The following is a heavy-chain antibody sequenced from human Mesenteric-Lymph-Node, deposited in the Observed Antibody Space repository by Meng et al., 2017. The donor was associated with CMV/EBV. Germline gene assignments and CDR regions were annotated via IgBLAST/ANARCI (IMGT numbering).Heavy chain of an antibody. CDR1: GFSWNNAW. V-gene: IGHV3-15*01. J-gene: IGHJ4*02. Sequence: SGFSWNNAWMTWVRQAPGKGLEWVGRIKSKIAAGTTDYAAPVKGRFSISRDDSKKTLYLQMDSLKAEDTAVYYCTTDPTNRYFDWLTYWGPGTLVTVSS. D-gene: IGHD3-9*01. CDR2: IKSKIAAGTT. CDR3: TTDPTNRYFDWLTY.